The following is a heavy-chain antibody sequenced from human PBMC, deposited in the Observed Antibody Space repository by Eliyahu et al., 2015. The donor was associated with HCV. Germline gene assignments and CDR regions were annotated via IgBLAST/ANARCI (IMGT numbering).Heavy chain of an antibody. CDR2: INTNTGNP. Sequence: QVQLVQSGSELKKPGASVKVSCXASXYTFTXYTXSWVRQAPXQGLEWMGWINTNTGNPKYAQGFTGRFVFSLDTSVNTAYLQINSLEAEDTAVYYCARGGYFDLWGRGTLVTVSS. V-gene: IGHV7-4-1*02. J-gene: IGHJ2*01. CDR1: XYTFTXYT. CDR3: ARGGYFDL.